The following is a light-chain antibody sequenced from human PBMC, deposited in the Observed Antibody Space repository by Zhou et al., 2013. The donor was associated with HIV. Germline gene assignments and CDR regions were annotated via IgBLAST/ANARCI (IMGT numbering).Light chain of an antibody. CDR1: ETVGRS. CDR3: QQYKSFLLS. Sequence: DIQMTQSPSTLSASVGDRVTITCRANETVGRSLAWYQQKRGKAPSLVIYETSILDKGVPSRFAGSGSGTEFILTITSLQPDDLATYFCQQYKSFLLSFGGGTKVDIK. J-gene: IGKJ4*01. CDR2: ETS. V-gene: IGKV1-5*01.